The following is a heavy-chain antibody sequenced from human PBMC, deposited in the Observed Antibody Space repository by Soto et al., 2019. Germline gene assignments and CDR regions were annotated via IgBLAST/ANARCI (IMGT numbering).Heavy chain of an antibody. CDR3: AKYSVSYPVYNGLSL. D-gene: IGHD1-26*01. V-gene: IGHV3-23*01. CDR1: GFPFSTSA. Sequence: EVQLLESGGGLVQPGGSLRLSCAASGFPFSTSAMNWVRQAPGKGLEWVSIISGSSDAAYYAESVKGRFASSRDNSKNTLYLQMNCLRAEDTAVYYCAKYSVSYPVYNGLSLWGQGTTVTVS. CDR2: ISGSSDAA. J-gene: IGHJ6*02.